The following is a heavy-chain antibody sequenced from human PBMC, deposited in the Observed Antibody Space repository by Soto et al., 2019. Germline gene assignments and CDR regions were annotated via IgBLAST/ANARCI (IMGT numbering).Heavy chain of an antibody. J-gene: IGHJ3*02. V-gene: IGHV3-66*01. D-gene: IGHD6-6*01. CDR2: IYSGGST. Sequence: GGSLRLSCAASGFTVSSNYMSWVRQAPGKGLEWVSVIYSGGSTYYADSVKGRFTISRDNSKNTLYLQMNSLRAEDTAVYYCARDEYSSSSGDAFDIWGQGTMVTVSS. CDR3: ARDEYSSSSGDAFDI. CDR1: GFTVSSNY.